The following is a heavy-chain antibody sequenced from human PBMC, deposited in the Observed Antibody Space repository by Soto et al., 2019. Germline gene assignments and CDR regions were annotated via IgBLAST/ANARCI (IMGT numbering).Heavy chain of an antibody. J-gene: IGHJ5*02. CDR3: AREGRLAASIFHNWFEP. D-gene: IGHD3-3*02. CDR1: GGSISSYY. CDR2: IYTSGST. Sequence: TLSLTCTVSGGSISSYYWSWIRQPAGKGLEWIGRIYTSGSTNYNPSLKSRVTMSVDTSKNQFSLKLSSVTAADTAVYYCAREGRLAASIFHNWFEPWGQGTLVTVSS. V-gene: IGHV4-4*07.